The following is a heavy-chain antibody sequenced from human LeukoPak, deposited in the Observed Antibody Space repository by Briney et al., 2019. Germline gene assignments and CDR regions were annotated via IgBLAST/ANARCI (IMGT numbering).Heavy chain of an antibody. CDR1: GFTFDDYA. CDR3: AKDLGSSWYGDAFDI. Sequence: GGSLRLSCAASGFTFDDYAMHWVRQAPGKGLEWVSGISWNSGSIGYADSVKGRFTISRDNAKNSLYLQMNSLRAEDMALYYCAKDLGSSWYGDAFDIWGQGTMITVSS. D-gene: IGHD6-13*01. V-gene: IGHV3-9*03. CDR2: ISWNSGSI. J-gene: IGHJ3*02.